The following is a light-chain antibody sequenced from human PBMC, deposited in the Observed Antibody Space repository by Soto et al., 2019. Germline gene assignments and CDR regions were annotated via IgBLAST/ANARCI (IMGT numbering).Light chain of an antibody. CDR1: QFISSY. J-gene: IGKJ1*01. V-gene: IGKV1-8*01. CDR3: QQYYSYPPT. CDR2: AAS. Sequence: AIRMTQSPSSFSASTGDRVTITFLASQFISSYLAWYQQKPGKAPKLLIYAASTLQSGVPSRFSGSGSGTDFTLTISCLQSEDFATYYCQQYYSYPPTFGQGTKVDIK.